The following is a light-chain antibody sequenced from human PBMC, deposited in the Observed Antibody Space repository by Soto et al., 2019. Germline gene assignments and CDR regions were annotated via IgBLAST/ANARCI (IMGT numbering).Light chain of an antibody. Sequence: AIQMTQSPSFLSASVGDRLTITCRASQDVRNYVGWYQQKPGKAPKFLIYGAFSLETGIPSRFSGSGYGTEFTLTINSLLPEDFATYFCLQDYSWPWTFGQGTKVEV. J-gene: IGKJ1*01. CDR2: GAF. V-gene: IGKV1-6*01. CDR3: LQDYSWPWT. CDR1: QDVRNY.